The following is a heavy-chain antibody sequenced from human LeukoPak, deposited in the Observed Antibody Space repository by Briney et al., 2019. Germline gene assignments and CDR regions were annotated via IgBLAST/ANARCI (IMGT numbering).Heavy chain of an antibody. Sequence: QPGGSLRLSCTTSGFTFSDDHMDWVRQAPGKGLEWICRIRNPATTEYAGSVKGIFTISRDDSKNSVYMQMNSLKTEDTAVYFCANSKPGNILDYWGQGTLLTVSS. CDR1: GFTFSDDH. CDR2: IRNPATT. CDR3: ANSKPGNILDY. V-gene: IGHV3-72*01. J-gene: IGHJ4*02. D-gene: IGHD2/OR15-2a*01.